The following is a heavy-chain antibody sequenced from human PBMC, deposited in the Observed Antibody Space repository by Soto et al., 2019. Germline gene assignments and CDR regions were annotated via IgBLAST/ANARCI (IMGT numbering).Heavy chain of an antibody. J-gene: IGHJ4*02. CDR2: ISAKNGNT. Sequence: QVQLVQSGADVKQPGASVKVSCKASGYTFSDYGISWVRQAPGQGLEWMGWISAKNGNTNFAQKVRGRVTMTTDTSTSTVYMELRSLKPDDTAVYYCAREPPETPPDYWGQGTLVTVSS. CDR3: AREPPETPPDY. CDR1: GYTFSDYG. V-gene: IGHV1-18*01.